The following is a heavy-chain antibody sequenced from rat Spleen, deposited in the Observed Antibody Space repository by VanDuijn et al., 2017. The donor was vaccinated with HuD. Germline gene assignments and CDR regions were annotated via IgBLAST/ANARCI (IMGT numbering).Heavy chain of an antibody. V-gene: IGHV5-20*01. D-gene: IGHD1-10*01. Sequence: EVQLVESGGGLVQPGRSMKLSCAASGFTFSDYGMAWVLQAPTKGMEWDASISYDGGSTYYRDSVKGRFTISRDNAKSTLYLQMDSLRSEDTATYYCARGGYYNNYDVMDAWGQGASVTVSS. CDR1: GFTFSDYG. CDR2: ISYDGGST. J-gene: IGHJ4*01. CDR3: ARGGYYNNYDVMDA.